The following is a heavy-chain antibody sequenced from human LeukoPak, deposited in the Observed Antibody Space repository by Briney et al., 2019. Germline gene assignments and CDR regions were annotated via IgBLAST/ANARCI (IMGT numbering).Heavy chain of an antibody. CDR3: AREPGFDSSGYLNWFDP. CDR2: ISYSGST. Sequence: PSETLSLTCTVSGGSISSYYWSWIRQPPGKGLEWVACISYSGSTKYNPSLKSRVTISVDTSKNQLSLKLSSVTAADTAVYYCAREPGFDSSGYLNWFDPWGQGTLVTVSS. CDR1: GGSISSYY. J-gene: IGHJ5*02. V-gene: IGHV4-59*01. D-gene: IGHD3-22*01.